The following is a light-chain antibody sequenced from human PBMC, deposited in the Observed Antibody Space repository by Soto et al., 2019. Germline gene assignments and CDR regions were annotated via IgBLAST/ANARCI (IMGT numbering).Light chain of an antibody. V-gene: IGLV2-14*01. Sequence: QSVITQVASVSGSLGQPSTISCTGASSDIGTSNYVSWYQQHPGKAPNLLIYDVSNRPSGVSNPFSGSKSGSTASLTISGLQAEDEADYYCNSYTTSSTFVFGTATNVTVL. CDR2: DVS. CDR3: NSYTTSSTFV. J-gene: IGLJ1*01. CDR1: SSDIGTSNY.